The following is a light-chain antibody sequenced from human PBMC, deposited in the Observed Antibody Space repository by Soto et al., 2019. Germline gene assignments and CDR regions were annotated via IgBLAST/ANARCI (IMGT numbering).Light chain of an antibody. J-gene: IGKJ2*01. CDR3: QQYSSYSYT. CDR2: DAS. V-gene: IGKV1-5*01. CDR1: QSISSW. Sequence: DIQMTQSPSTLSASVGDRVTITCRASQSISSWLAWYQQKPGKAPKLLIYDASSLESGVPSRFSSSGCGTEFTLTISRLQPDDFAAYYCQQYSSYSYTFGQGTKLEIK.